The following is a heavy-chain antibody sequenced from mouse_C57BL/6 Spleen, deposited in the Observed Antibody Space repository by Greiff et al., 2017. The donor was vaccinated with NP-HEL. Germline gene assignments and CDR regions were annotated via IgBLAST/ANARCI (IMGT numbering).Heavy chain of an antibody. D-gene: IGHD4-1*01. Sequence: EVKLMESGGGLVKPGGSLKLSCAASGFTFSSYAMSWVRQTPEKRLEWVATISDGGSYTYYPDNVKGRFTISRDNAKNNLYLQMSHLKSEDTAMYYCARAGWDQGYFDYWGQGTTLTVSS. CDR1: GFTFSSYA. V-gene: IGHV5-4*03. J-gene: IGHJ2*01. CDR2: ISDGGSYT. CDR3: ARAGWDQGYFDY.